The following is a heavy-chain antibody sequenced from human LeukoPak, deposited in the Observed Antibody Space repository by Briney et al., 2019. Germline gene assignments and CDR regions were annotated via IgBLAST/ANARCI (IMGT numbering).Heavy chain of an antibody. Sequence: PGGSLRLSCAASGFTFSTYAMSWVRQAPGKGLEWVSGISGSGGGTYYADSVKGRFTISRDNSKNTLYLQMNSLRAEDTAVYYCARVQNHELLWFGEFTWGQGTLVTVSS. CDR2: ISGSGGGT. CDR1: GFTFSTYA. D-gene: IGHD3-10*01. J-gene: IGHJ4*02. CDR3: ARVQNHELLWFGEFT. V-gene: IGHV3-23*01.